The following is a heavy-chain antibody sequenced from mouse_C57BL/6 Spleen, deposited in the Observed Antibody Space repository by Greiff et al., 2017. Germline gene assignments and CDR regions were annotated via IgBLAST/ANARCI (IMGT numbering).Heavy chain of an antibody. V-gene: IGHV3-6*01. CDR3: ARVDGYY. CDR2: ISYDGSN. CDR1: GYSITSGYY. D-gene: IGHD2-3*01. Sequence: EVQLQQSGPGLVKPSQSLSLTCSVTGYSITSGYYWNWIRQFPGNKLEWMGYISYDGSNNYNPSLKNRISITRDTSKNQFFKKLNSLTSEDTSTYYCARVDGYYWGQGTTRTVSS. J-gene: IGHJ2*01.